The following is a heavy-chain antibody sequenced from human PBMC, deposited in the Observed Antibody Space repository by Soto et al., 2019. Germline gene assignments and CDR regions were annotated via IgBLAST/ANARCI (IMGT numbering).Heavy chain of an antibody. D-gene: IGHD3-10*01. CDR1: RFTFSSYG. CDR2: LSYDESNK. CDR3: EKDLDYGSGSYPFY. J-gene: IGHJ4*02. Sequence: GGSQSLPCAAPRFTFSSYGMHWVRHAPGKGLEWVAVLSYDESNKYYAESVKGRFTISRDNSNNTLYLQMNSLRAEKTAVYYCEKDLDYGSGSYPFYWGQGTLVTVSS. V-gene: IGHV3-30*18.